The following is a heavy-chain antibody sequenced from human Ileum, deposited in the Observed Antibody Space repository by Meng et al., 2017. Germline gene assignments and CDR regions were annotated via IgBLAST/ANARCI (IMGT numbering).Heavy chain of an antibody. Sequence: GGSLRLSCAVSGFTFSNAWMSWVRQAPGKGLGWVGRIKSKTDSGTTDYAAPVKGRYTSAREDSQNTLYLQMNSLKTENTAVYDCTTAVYSSSADPIDPFDIWGQGTMVTVSS. V-gene: IGHV3-15*01. J-gene: IGHJ3*02. CDR1: GFTFSNAW. CDR2: IKSKTDSGTT. CDR3: TTAVYSSSADPIDPFDI. D-gene: IGHD6-6*01.